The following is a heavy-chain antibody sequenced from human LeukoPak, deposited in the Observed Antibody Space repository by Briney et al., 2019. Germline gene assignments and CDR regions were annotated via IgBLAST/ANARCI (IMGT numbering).Heavy chain of an antibody. Sequence: ASVKVSCKASGYTFTGYYMHWVRQAPGQGLEWMGIINPSGGSTSYAQKFQGRVTMTRDTSTSTVYMELSSLRAEDTAVYYCAKNPPAAMQNYYYYYYMDVWGKGTTVTVSS. CDR3: AKNPPAAMQNYYYYYYMDV. V-gene: IGHV1-46*01. J-gene: IGHJ6*03. D-gene: IGHD2-2*01. CDR1: GYTFTGYY. CDR2: INPSGGST.